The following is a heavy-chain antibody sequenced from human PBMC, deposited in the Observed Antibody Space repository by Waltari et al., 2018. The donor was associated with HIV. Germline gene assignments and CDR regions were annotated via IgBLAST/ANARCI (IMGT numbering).Heavy chain of an antibody. J-gene: IGHJ6*02. CDR1: GYTFTGYY. CDR3: ARVTTVTGDSYFYYGMDV. V-gene: IGHV1-2*06. CDR2: INPNSGGT. Sequence: QVQLLQSGAEVRKPGASAKVSCHASGYTFTGYYLHWVRQAPGQGLEWMGRINPNSGGTNYAQKFQARVTMTRDTSIGAAYMELGSLRPNDTAVYYCARVTTVTGDSYFYYGMDVWGQGTTVTVSS. D-gene: IGHD4-17*01.